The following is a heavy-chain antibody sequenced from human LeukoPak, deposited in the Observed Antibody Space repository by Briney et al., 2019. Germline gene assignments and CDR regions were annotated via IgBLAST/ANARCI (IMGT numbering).Heavy chain of an antibody. D-gene: IGHD2-2*01. V-gene: IGHV6-1*01. CDR2: AYYRSTWYN. CDR1: GDSVSSNSVT. Sequence: SQTLSLTCAISGDSVSSNSVTWNWIRQSPSRSLEWLGRAYYRSTWYNDYAVSVRGRITVNPDTSKNQFSLHLNSVTPEDTAVYYCARRLTQYDCFDPWGQGILVTVSS. J-gene: IGHJ5*02. CDR3: ARRLTQYDCFDP.